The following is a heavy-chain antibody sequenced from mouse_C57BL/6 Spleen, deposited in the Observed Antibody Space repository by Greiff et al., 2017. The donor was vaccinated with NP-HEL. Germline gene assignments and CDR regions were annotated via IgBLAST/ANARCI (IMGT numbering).Heavy chain of an antibody. CDR2: IDPSDSYT. Sequence: QVQLKQPGAELVMPGASVKLSCKASGYTFTSYWMHWVKQRPGQGLEWIGEIDPSDSYTNYNQKFKGKSTLTVDKSSSTAYMQLSSLTSEDSAVYYCARWRYFDVWGTGTTVTVSS. J-gene: IGHJ1*03. CDR3: ARWRYFDV. CDR1: GYTFTSYW. V-gene: IGHV1-69*01.